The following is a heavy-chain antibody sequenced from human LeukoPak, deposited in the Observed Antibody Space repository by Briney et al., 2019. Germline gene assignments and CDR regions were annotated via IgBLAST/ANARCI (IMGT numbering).Heavy chain of an antibody. CDR2: INPNSGTT. V-gene: IGHV1-2*02. CDR1: GYSFTGHF. CDR3: ARYRSGSYGAFDD. J-gene: IGHJ4*01. Sequence: ASVKVSCKASGYSFTGHFIDWVRQAPGQGLEWMGWINPNSGTTNYAENVRGRVTMTRDTAMSTPDMDLSRLTSDDTAVYYCARYRSGSYGAFDDWGKGTMVTVSS. D-gene: IGHD1-26*01.